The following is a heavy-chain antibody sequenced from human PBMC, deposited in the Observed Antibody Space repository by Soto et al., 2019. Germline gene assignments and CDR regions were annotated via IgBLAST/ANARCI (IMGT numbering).Heavy chain of an antibody. D-gene: IGHD6-13*01. Sequence: QVQLVQCGAELKKPGASVKVSCKSSGNTFPNYAIHWVRQAPGQRPEWMGWINGGNGNTYYSGKCQGRVTFTRDTSASTVYMELTSLRSEDTAIYYCARDDPGYSSSWYIDYFNYWGQGALATVSS. J-gene: IGHJ4*02. V-gene: IGHV1-3*01. CDR3: ARDDPGYSSSWYIDYFNY. CDR1: GNTFPNYA. CDR2: INGGNGNT.